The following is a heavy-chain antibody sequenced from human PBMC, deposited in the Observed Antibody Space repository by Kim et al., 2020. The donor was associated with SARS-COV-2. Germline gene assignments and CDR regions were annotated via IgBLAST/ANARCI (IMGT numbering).Heavy chain of an antibody. D-gene: IGHD5-12*01. J-gene: IGHJ6*02. Sequence: SVKVSCKASGFTFTSSAVQWVRQARGQRLEWIGWIVVGSGNTNYSQKFQERVTITRDMSTSTAYMELSSLRSEDTAVYYCAADPLHSGYVPYYYGMDVWGQGTTVTVSS. CDR2: IVVGSGNT. CDR3: AADPLHSGYVPYYYGMDV. CDR1: GFTFTSSA. V-gene: IGHV1-58*01.